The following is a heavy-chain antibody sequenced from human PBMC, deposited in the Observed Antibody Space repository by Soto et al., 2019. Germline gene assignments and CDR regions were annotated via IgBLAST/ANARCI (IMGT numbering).Heavy chain of an antibody. D-gene: IGHD3-9*01. J-gene: IGHJ2*01. V-gene: IGHV4-34*01. CDR1: GGPFRGYY. CDR2: INDRGSL. Sequence: QVQLQQWGAGPLRPLETLSLTCGVSGGPFRGYYWAWIRQSPGKGLEWIGEINDRGSLNYTPSLKSRVSISVDTSKNHYALNLRSVPAADTAVYYCARESHDILTGPPWVWYFDLWGRGTLVTVSS. CDR3: ARESHDILTGPPWVWYFDL.